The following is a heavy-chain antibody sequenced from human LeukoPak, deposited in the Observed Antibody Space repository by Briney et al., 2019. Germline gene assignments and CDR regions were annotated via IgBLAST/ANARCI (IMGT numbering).Heavy chain of an antibody. V-gene: IGHV4-59*01. D-gene: IGHD3-10*01. J-gene: IGHJ4*02. Sequence: SETLSLTCTVSGGSISSYCWSWIRQPPGKGLEWIGYIYYSGSTNYNPSLKSRVTISVDTSKNQFSLKLSSVTAADTAVYYCARGTMVRGVIFDYWGQGTLVTVSS. CDR3: ARGTMVRGVIFDY. CDR1: GGSISSYC. CDR2: IYYSGST.